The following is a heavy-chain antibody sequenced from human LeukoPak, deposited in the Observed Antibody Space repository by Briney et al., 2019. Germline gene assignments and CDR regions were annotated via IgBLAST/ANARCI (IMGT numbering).Heavy chain of an antibody. CDR1: GFTVSNNY. CDR3: ARDKDYSFDY. CDR2: SGGSI. D-gene: IGHD2-15*01. Sequence: GESLRLSCAASGFTVSNNYMSWVRQAPGQGLEWLSHSGGSIYYADSVKGRFTVSRDNAKNSLYLQMNSLRDEDTAVYYCARDKDYSFDYWGQGALVTVSS. J-gene: IGHJ4*02. V-gene: IGHV3-69-1*01.